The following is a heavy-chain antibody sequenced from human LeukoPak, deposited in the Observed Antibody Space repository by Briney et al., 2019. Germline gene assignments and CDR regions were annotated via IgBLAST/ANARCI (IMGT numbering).Heavy chain of an antibody. CDR2: IYYSGST. V-gene: IGHV4-59*01. CDR1: GGSISGYF. D-gene: IGHD6-19*01. Sequence: SEALSLTCSVSGGSISGYFWSWIRQPPGKELEWIGYIYYSGSTYYNPSLKSRVTISIDTSKKQFSLKLSSVTAADTAVYYCTRGSGWYAYWGQGTLVTVSS. J-gene: IGHJ4*02. CDR3: TRGSGWYAY.